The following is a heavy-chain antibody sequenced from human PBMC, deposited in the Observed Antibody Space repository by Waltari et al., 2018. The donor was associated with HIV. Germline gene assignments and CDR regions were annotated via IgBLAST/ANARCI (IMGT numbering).Heavy chain of an antibody. D-gene: IGHD6-13*01. Sequence: QVQLQESGPGLVKPSETLSLTCTVSGGSISSYYWSWIRQPPGKGLEWIGYIYDSGSTNYNPALKSRVTISVDTSKNQFSLKLSSVTAADTAVYYCARGEGSSSSDYWGQGTLVTVSS. CDR3: ARGEGSSSSDY. CDR2: IYDSGST. CDR1: GGSISSYY. J-gene: IGHJ4*02. V-gene: IGHV4-59*01.